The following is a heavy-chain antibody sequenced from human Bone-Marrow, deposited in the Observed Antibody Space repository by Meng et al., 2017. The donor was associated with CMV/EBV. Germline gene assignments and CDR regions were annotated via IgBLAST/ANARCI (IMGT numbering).Heavy chain of an antibody. Sequence: GGSLRLSCAASGFTFSSYSMNWVRQAPGKGLEWVSIIYSGGSTYYADSVKGRFTISRDNSKNTLYLQMNSLRAGDTAVYYCARGDGMDVWGQGTTVTVSS. J-gene: IGHJ6*02. CDR3: ARGDGMDV. CDR2: IYSGGST. CDR1: GFTFSSYS. V-gene: IGHV3-66*01.